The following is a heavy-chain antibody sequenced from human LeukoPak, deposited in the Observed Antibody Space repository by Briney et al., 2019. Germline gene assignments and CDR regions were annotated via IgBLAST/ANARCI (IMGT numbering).Heavy chain of an antibody. D-gene: IGHD6-13*01. CDR1: GYTFTSYG. V-gene: IGHV1-18*01. CDR3: ATIIAAAGKNWFDP. J-gene: IGHJ5*02. CDR2: VNSYNGNT. Sequence: ASVKVSCKASGYTFTSYGITWLRQAPGQGLEWMGWVNSYNGNTNHAQKLQGRVTMTTDTSTSTAYMELRSLRSDDTAVYYCATIIAAAGKNWFDPWGQGTLVTVSS.